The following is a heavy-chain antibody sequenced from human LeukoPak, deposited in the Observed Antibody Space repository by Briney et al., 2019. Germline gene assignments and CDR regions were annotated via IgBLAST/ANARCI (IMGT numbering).Heavy chain of an antibody. J-gene: IGHJ4*02. D-gene: IGHD6-6*01. Sequence: SETLSLTCTVSGGSISSYYWSWIRQPPGKGLEWIGYIYTSGSTNYNPSLKGRVTISLDTSKNQFSLKLSSVTAADTAVYYCARHGRSSSSAPDYWGQGTLVTVSS. CDR2: IYTSGST. CDR3: ARHGRSSSSAPDY. V-gene: IGHV4-4*09. CDR1: GGSISSYY.